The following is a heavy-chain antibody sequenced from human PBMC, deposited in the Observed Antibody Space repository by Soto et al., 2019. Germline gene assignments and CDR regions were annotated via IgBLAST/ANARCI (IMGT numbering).Heavy chain of an antibody. J-gene: IGHJ4*02. Sequence: ASVKVSCKASGYTFTGYYMHWVRQAPGQGLEWMGWINPNSGGTNYAQKFQGWVTMTRDTSISTAYMELSRLRSDDTAVYYCAREDIVATTPYYFDYWGQGTLVTVSS. V-gene: IGHV1-2*04. CDR3: AREDIVATTPYYFDY. CDR2: INPNSGGT. D-gene: IGHD5-12*01. CDR1: GYTFTGYY.